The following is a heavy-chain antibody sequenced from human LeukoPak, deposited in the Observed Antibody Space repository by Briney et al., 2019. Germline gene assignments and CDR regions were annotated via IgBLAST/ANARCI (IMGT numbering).Heavy chain of an antibody. CDR2: IYPGDSDT. Sequence: GGSLRLSCKGSGYSFTSYWIGWVRQMPGKGLEWMGIIYPGDSDTRYSPSFPGQVTISADKSISTAYLQWSSLKASDTAMYYCARFRTEELLPDYWGQGTLVTVSS. J-gene: IGHJ4*02. D-gene: IGHD1-26*01. CDR1: GYSFTSYW. CDR3: ARFRTEELLPDY. V-gene: IGHV5-51*01.